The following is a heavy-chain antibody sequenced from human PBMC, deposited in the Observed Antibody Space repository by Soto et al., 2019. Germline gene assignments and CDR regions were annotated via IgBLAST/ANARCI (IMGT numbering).Heavy chain of an antibody. J-gene: IGHJ4*02. CDR3: ARDQPGYSYGYGLGY. Sequence: EVQLVESGGGLVKPGGSLRLSCAASGFTFSSYSMNWVRQAPGKGLEWVSSISSSSSYIYYADSVKGRFTISRDNAKNSLDLQMTSLRAEATAVYYCARDQPGYSYGYGLGYCGQGTLVTVSS. CDR2: ISSSSSYI. CDR1: GFTFSSYS. D-gene: IGHD5-18*01. V-gene: IGHV3-21*01.